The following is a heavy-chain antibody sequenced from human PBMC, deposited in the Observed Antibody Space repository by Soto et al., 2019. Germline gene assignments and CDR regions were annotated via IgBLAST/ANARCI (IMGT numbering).Heavy chain of an antibody. D-gene: IGHD6-6*01. V-gene: IGHV4-39*01. J-gene: IGHJ4*02. CDR1: GGSITSSSHY. CDR3: AXSSITPRLFMYPFDY. CDR2: IYYDGNT. Sequence: SETLSLTCTVSGGSITSSSHYWGWIRQPPGKGLECIGNIYYDGNTYYNPSLKSRVTISLDTSKNQFSLRLNSVTAADTAVYYCAXSSITPRLFMYPFDYWGQGTLVTVSS.